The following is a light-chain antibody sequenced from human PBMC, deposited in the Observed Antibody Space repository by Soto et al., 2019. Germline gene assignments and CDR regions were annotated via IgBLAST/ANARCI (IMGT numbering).Light chain of an antibody. Sequence: DIQMTKSPSSLSASVGDRVTISCRASQDINNYLAWYQQKPGKAPKLLIYAASTLQSGVPSRFSGSGSGTPFTLTISSLQPEVVATYYCQRNNSAPPVTFGPGTKVD. J-gene: IGKJ3*01. CDR1: QDINNY. V-gene: IGKV1-27*01. CDR2: AAS. CDR3: QRNNSAPPVT.